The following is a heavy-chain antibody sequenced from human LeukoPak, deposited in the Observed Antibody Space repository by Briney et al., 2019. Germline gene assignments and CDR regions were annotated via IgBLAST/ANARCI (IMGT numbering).Heavy chain of an antibody. CDR1: GYSISSGYY. Sequence: SETLSLTCTVSGYSISSGYYWGWIRQPPGKGLEWIGSIYHSGSTYYNPSLKSRVTISVDTSKNQFSLKLSSVTAADTAVYYCATGRAYDILTGYSLHAFDIWGQGTMVTVSS. CDR2: IYHSGST. D-gene: IGHD3-9*01. CDR3: ATGRAYDILTGYSLHAFDI. J-gene: IGHJ3*02. V-gene: IGHV4-38-2*02.